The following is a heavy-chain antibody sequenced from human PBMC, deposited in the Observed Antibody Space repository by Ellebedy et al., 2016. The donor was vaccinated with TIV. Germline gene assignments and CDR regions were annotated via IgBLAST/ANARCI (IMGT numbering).Heavy chain of an antibody. CDR1: RFTFSSYA. CDR3: AREGDTAMVHGMDV. Sequence: GESLKISCAASRFTFSSYAMSWVRQAPGKGLEWVSSISGSAGSTYYAGSVKGRFTISRDNAKNSLYLQMNSLRAEDTAVYYCAREGDTAMVHGMDVWGQGTTVTVSS. D-gene: IGHD5-18*01. J-gene: IGHJ6*02. V-gene: IGHV3-23*01. CDR2: ISGSAGST.